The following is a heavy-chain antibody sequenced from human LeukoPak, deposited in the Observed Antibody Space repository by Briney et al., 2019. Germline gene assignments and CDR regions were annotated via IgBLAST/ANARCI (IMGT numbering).Heavy chain of an antibody. CDR1: GGSISSYY. Sequence: SETLSLTCTVSGGSISSYYWSWIRQPPGKGLEWIGYIYTSGSTNYNPSLKSRVTISVDTSKNQFSLKLSSVTAADTAVYYCARHKVGANFDCWGQGTLVTVSS. CDR3: ARHKVGANFDC. CDR2: IYTSGST. J-gene: IGHJ4*02. V-gene: IGHV4-4*09. D-gene: IGHD1-26*01.